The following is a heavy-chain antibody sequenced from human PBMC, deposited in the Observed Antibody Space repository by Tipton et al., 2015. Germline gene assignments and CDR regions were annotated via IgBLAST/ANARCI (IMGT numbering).Heavy chain of an antibody. CDR3: ARTYYYEDWYFDL. J-gene: IGHJ2*01. CDR2: VSSSSSTI. V-gene: IGHV3-48*02. D-gene: IGHD3-22*01. Sequence: GSLRLSCAASGFTFSRHSMNWVRQAPGKGLEWVSYVSSSSSTIYYADSVKGRFTISRDNAKISLYLQMNSLRDEDTAVYYCARTYYYEDWYFDLWGRGTLVTVSS. CDR1: GFTFSRHS.